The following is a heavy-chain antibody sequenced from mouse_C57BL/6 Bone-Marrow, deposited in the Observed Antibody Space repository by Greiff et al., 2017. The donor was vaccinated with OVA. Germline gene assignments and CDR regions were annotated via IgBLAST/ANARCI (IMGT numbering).Heavy chain of an antibody. CDR3: ARRPPWFAY. V-gene: IGHV5-6*01. J-gene: IGHJ3*01. Sequence: EVKLVESGGDLVKPGGSLKLSCAASGFTFSSYGMSWVRQTPDKRLEWVATISSGGSYTYYPDSVKGRFTISRDNAKNTLYLQMSSLKSEDTAMYYCARRPPWFAYWGKGTLVTVSA. CDR2: ISSGGSYT. CDR1: GFTFSSYG.